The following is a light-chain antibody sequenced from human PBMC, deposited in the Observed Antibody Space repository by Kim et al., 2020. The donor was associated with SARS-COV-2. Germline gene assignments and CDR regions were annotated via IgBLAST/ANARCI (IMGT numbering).Light chain of an antibody. CDR2: GAS. CDR1: QSVSSN. Sequence: EIVMTQSPATLSVSPGERATLSCRASQSVSSNLAWYQQKPGQAPRLLIYGASIRATGIPARFSGSGSGTEFTLTISILQSEAFAVYYCQQYNNWPGTFGQGTKLEI. CDR3: QQYNNWPGT. J-gene: IGKJ2*01. V-gene: IGKV3D-15*03.